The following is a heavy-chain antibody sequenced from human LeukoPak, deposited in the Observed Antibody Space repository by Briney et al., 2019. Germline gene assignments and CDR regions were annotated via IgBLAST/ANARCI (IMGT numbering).Heavy chain of an antibody. Sequence: KPGGSLRLSCAASGFTFSNAWMTWVRQAPGKGLEWVSSISSSSSYIYYADSVKGRFTISRDNAKNSLYLQMNSLRAEDTAVYYCARDPSFDYWGQGTLVTVSS. J-gene: IGHJ4*02. CDR1: GFTFSNAW. CDR3: ARDPSFDY. V-gene: IGHV3-21*01. CDR2: ISSSSSYI.